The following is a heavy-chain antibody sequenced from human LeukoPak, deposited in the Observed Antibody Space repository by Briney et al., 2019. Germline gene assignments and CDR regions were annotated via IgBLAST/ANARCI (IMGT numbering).Heavy chain of an antibody. CDR2: INHSGST. D-gene: IGHD1-26*01. CDR1: GGSFSGYY. J-gene: IGHJ4*02. Sequence: SETLSLTCAVYGGSFSGYYWSWIRQPPGKGLEWIGEINHSGSTNYNPSLKSRVTISVDTSKNQFSLKLSSVTAADTAVYYCARLGSYYRFGYWSQGTLVTVSS. V-gene: IGHV4-34*01. CDR3: ARLGSYYRFGY.